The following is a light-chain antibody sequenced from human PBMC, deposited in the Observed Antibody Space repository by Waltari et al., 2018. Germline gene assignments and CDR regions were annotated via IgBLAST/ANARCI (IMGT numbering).Light chain of an antibody. CDR3: CSDADRYNVL. Sequence: QSALTQPLTVSGSPGQSVTIACAGTGSDIGGYYYLPWYQQHPGKTPQIIIYDVTKRSSGVPGRFSGSKSGNTASLTISGLQAEDEADYYCCSDADRYNVLFGGGTKVTVL. CDR1: GSDIGGYYY. J-gene: IGLJ3*02. CDR2: DVT. V-gene: IGLV2-11*01.